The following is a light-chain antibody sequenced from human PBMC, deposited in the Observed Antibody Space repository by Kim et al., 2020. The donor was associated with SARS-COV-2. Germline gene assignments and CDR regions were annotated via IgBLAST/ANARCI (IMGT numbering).Light chain of an antibody. CDR3: QTWGTGIRV. Sequence: ASVKVTCTLSSGHSSDDIAWHQQRPEKGPRYLMKLNSDGSHSKGDGIPDRFSGSSSGAERYLTISSLQSEDEADYYCQTWGTGIRVFGGGTQLTVL. V-gene: IGLV4-69*01. CDR1: SGHSSDD. J-gene: IGLJ3*02. CDR2: LNSDGSH.